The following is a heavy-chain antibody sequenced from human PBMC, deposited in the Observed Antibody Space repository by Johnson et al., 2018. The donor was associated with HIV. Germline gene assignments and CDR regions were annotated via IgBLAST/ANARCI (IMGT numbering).Heavy chain of an antibody. Sequence: QMLLVESGGGVVQPGRSPRLACAASGFTFSSYPMHWVRQAPGKGLEWVAVISYDGRNKYYADSVKGRFTISRDNSKNRLYLQMNSLRTEETAVYYCARVRGGTGHGAFDIWGQGTMVTVSS. V-gene: IGHV3-30*04. CDR3: ARVRGGTGHGAFDI. CDR2: ISYDGRNK. CDR1: GFTFSSYP. J-gene: IGHJ3*02.